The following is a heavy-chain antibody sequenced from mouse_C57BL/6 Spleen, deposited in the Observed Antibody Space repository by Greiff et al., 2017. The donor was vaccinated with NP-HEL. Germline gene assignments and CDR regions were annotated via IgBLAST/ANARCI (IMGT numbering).Heavy chain of an antibody. D-gene: IGHD4-1*01. V-gene: IGHV1-5*01. CDR2: IYPGNSDT. CDR1: GYTFTSYW. J-gene: IGHJ4*01. Sequence: EVQLQQSGTVLARPGASVKMSCKTSGYTFTSYWMHWVKQRPGQGLEWIGAIYPGNSDTSYNQKFKGKAKLTAVTSASTAYMELSSLTNEDSAVYYCTRENPGRGNAMDYWGQGTSVTVSS. CDR3: TRENPGRGNAMDY.